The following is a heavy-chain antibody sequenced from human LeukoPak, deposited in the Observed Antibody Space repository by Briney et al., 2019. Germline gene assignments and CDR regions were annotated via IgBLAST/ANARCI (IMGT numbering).Heavy chain of an antibody. CDR1: GFTFSSYE. J-gene: IGHJ4*02. Sequence: GGSLRLSCAASGFTFSSYEMNWVRQAPGKGLEWVSYISSSGSTIYYADSVKGRFTISRDNAKNTLCLQMNSLRAEDTAVYYCARDHYGGNSDYWGQGTLVTVSS. D-gene: IGHD4-23*01. V-gene: IGHV3-48*03. CDR3: ARDHYGGNSDY. CDR2: ISSSGSTI.